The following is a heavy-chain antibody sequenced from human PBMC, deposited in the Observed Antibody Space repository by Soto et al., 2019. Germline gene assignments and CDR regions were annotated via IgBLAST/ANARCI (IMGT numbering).Heavy chain of an antibody. J-gene: IGHJ3*01. V-gene: IGHV3-53*01. CDR3: ATWHEREHAYDV. D-gene: IGHD1-1*01. CDR2: LYDVDGS. CDR1: GLTISGKKY. Sequence: DVQLVESGGGLIQPGESLRLSCAAFGLTISGKKYVAWVRQAPGKGLEWVSGLYDVDGSFYADSVRGRFTISSDSSKTTVYLQMNDLRPDDTAVYYCATWHEREHAYDVWGQGTTVTVSS.